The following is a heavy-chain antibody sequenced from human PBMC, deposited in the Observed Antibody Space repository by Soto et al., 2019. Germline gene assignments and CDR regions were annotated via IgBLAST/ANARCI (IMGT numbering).Heavy chain of an antibody. J-gene: IGHJ4*02. CDR3: AKGLQFVNPYYFDY. D-gene: IGHD4-4*01. V-gene: IGHV3-30*18. Sequence: GGSLRLSCAASGFTFSSYGMHWVRQAPGKGLEWVAVISYDGSNKYYADSVKGRFTISRDNSKNTLYLQMNSLRAEDTAVYYCAKGLQFVNPYYFDYWGQGTLVTVSS. CDR1: GFTFSSYG. CDR2: ISYDGSNK.